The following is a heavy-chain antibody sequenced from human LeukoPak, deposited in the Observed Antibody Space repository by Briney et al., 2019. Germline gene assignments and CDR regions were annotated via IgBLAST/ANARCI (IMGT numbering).Heavy chain of an antibody. CDR1: GFTFSSYG. CDR2: ISGSGGST. CDR3: AKDYVVGSIDY. V-gene: IGHV3-23*01. J-gene: IGHJ4*02. D-gene: IGHD2-21*01. Sequence: GGSLRLSCAASGFTFSSYGMSWVRQAPGKGLEWVSAISGSGGSTYYADSVRGRFTISRDNSKNTLFLQMNSLRAEDSAVYYRAKDYVVGSIDYWGQGTLVTVSS.